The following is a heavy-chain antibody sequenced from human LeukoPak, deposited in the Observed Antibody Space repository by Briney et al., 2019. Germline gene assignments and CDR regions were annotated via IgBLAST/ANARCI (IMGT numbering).Heavy chain of an antibody. D-gene: IGHD5-18*01. CDR1: GFTFSDYY. J-gene: IGHJ4*02. Sequence: GGSLRLSCAASGFTFSDYYMSWIRQAPGKGLEWVSYISSSGSTIYYADSVKGRFTISRDNAKNSLYLQMNSLKTEDTAVYYCTRRSVDTAMQDFDYWGQGTLVTVSS. CDR3: TRRSVDTAMQDFDY. CDR2: ISSSGSTI. V-gene: IGHV3-11*01.